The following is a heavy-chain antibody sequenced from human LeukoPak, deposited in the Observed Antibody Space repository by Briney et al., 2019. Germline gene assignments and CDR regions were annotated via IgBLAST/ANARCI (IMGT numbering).Heavy chain of an antibody. CDR2: ISYDGSNK. CDR3: ARDYYDSSGYSYDAFDI. D-gene: IGHD3-22*01. CDR1: GFTFSSYG. Sequence: GGSLRLSCAASGFTFSSYGMHWVRPAPGKGLEWVAFISYDGSNKYYVDSVKGRFTISRDNSKNTLYLQMNSLRAEDTAVYYCARDYYDSSGYSYDAFDIWGQGRMVTVSS. J-gene: IGHJ3*02. V-gene: IGHV3-33*01.